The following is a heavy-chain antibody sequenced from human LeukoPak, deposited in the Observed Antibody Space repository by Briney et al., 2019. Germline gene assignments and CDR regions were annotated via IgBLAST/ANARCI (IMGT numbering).Heavy chain of an antibody. J-gene: IGHJ5*02. V-gene: IGHV1-69*05. D-gene: IGHD1-26*01. CDR1: GGTFSSYA. CDR2: IIPIFGTA. Sequence: ASVKVSCKASGGTFSSYAISWVRQAPGQGLEWMGGIIPIFGTANYAQKSQGRVTITTDESTSTAYMELSSLRSEDTAVYYCARSPYSGSYWDVYWFDPWGQGTLVTVSS. CDR3: ARSPYSGSYWDVYWFDP.